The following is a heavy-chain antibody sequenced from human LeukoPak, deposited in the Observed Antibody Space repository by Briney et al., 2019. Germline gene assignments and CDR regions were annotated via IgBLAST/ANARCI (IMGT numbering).Heavy chain of an antibody. CDR2: IIPIFGTA. J-gene: IGHJ4*02. CDR1: GGTLSSYA. V-gene: IGHV1-69*06. D-gene: IGHD3-10*01. Sequence: SVKVSCKASGGTLSSYAISWVRQAPGQGLEWMGGIIPIFGTANYAQKFQGRVTITADKSTSTAHMELSSLRSEDTAVYYCARRTYYYGSGSPLGYWGQGTLVTVSS. CDR3: ARRTYYYGSGSPLGY.